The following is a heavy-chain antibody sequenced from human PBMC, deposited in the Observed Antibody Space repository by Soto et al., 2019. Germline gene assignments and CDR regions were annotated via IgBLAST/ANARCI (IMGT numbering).Heavy chain of an antibody. CDR2: INYNGGAT. J-gene: IGHJ4*02. CDR3: VKWGGIEDRNLEC. CDR1: VCPFSSHA. Sequence: VGSLRLSCPSSVCPFSSHAMHWVRQAPGKALEYVSAINYNGGATYYGDSVKGRFTISRDNSKNMLYLQMSSLKVEDTAVYHCVKWGGIEDRNLECWGQGTLVIVS. V-gene: IGHV3-64D*06. D-gene: IGHD3-16*01.